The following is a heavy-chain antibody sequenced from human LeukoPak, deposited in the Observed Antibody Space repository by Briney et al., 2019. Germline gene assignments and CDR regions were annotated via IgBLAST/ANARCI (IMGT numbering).Heavy chain of an antibody. CDR3: ARGSEITMVRGVLDY. CDR2: ISYDGSNK. J-gene: IGHJ4*02. CDR1: GFTFSSYA. Sequence: GGSLRLSCAASGFTFSSYAMHWVRQAPGKGLEWVAVISYDGSNKYYVDSVKGRFTISRDNSKNTPYLQMNSLRAEDTAVYYCARGSEITMVRGVLDYWGQGTLVTVSS. D-gene: IGHD3-10*01. V-gene: IGHV3-30-3*01.